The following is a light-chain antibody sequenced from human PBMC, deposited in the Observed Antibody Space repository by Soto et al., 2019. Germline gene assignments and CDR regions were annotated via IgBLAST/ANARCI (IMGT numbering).Light chain of an antibody. V-gene: IGKV3-11*01. Sequence: EIVLTQSPVTLSLSPGERATLSCRASQSVSSYLAWYQQKPGQAPRLLIYDASNRATGIPARFSGSGFGTDFTLTISSLEPEDFAVYYCQQRSDWLLTFGGGTKVEIK. CDR1: QSVSSY. CDR3: QQRSDWLLT. CDR2: DAS. J-gene: IGKJ4*01.